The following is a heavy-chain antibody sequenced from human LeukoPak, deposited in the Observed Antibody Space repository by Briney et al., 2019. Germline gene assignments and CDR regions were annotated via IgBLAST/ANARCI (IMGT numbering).Heavy chain of an antibody. J-gene: IGHJ4*02. CDR3: AKDCYYDSSGYHY. D-gene: IGHD3-22*01. V-gene: IGHV3-23*01. CDR2: ISGSGGST. Sequence: GGSLRLSCAASGFTFSSYAMSWVRQAPGKGLEWVSAISGSGGSTYYADSVKGWFTISRDNSKNTPYLQMNSLRAEDTAVYYCAKDCYYDSSGYHYWGQGTLVTVSS. CDR1: GFTFSSYA.